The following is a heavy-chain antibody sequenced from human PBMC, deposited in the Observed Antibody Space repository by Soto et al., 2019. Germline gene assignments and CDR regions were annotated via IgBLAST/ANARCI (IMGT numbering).Heavy chain of an antibody. CDR1: GFTLSGFS. J-gene: IGHJ4*02. CDR2: ISYKGGST. V-gene: IGHV3-64*04. Sequence: PGGSLRLSCAASGFTLSGFSMHWVRQAAGKGLEFVSAISYKGGSTYYAVSVKGRFTISRDNAKNSLYLQMNSLRAEDTAVYYCARDTALDGSSWYEGEDYWGQGTLVTVSS. CDR3: ARDTALDGSSWYEGEDY. D-gene: IGHD6-13*01.